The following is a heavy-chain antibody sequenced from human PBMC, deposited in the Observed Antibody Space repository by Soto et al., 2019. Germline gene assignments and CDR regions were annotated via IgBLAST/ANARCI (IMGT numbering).Heavy chain of an antibody. J-gene: IGHJ4*02. V-gene: IGHV1-18*01. CDR3: ARDGYYKRSGSSVFAY. CDR2: ISAYNGNT. D-gene: IGHD2-15*01. Sequence: WGRKARGQGLEWMGWISAYNGNTNYAQKLQGRVTMTTDTSTSTAYMELRSLRSDDTAVYYCARDGYYKRSGSSVFAYWVQRTPVPGSS.